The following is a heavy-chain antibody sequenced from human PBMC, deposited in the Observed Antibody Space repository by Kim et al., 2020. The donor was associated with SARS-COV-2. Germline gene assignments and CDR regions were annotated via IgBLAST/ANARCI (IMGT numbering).Heavy chain of an antibody. V-gene: IGHV3-23*01. D-gene: IGHD2-2*01. J-gene: IGHJ5*02. CDR3: ANSGSYCSSTSCYLPFDP. Sequence: KGRFTISRDNSKNTLYLQMNSLRAEDTAVYYCANSGSYCSSTSCYLPFDPWGQGTLVTVSS.